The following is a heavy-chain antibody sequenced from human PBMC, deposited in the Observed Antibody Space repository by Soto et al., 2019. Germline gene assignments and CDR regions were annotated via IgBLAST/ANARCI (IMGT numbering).Heavy chain of an antibody. CDR1: GYTFTGYY. CDR2: INPNSGGT. D-gene: IGHD3-22*01. Sequence: QVQLVQSGAEVKKPGASVKVSCKASGYTFTGYYMHWVRQAPGQGLEWMGWINPNSGGTNYAQKCQGWVTMTRDTSISTAYMELSRLRSDDTAVYYCARDRTNYYDSSGSMYYYYGMDVWGQGTTVTVSS. J-gene: IGHJ6*02. CDR3: ARDRTNYYDSSGSMYYYYGMDV. V-gene: IGHV1-2*04.